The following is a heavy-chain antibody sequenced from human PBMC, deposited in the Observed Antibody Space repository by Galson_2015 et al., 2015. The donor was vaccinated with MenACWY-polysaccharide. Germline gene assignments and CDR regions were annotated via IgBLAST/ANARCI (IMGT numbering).Heavy chain of an antibody. J-gene: IGHJ4*02. CDR3: TREVYSRGWFHY. D-gene: IGHD4-11*01. V-gene: IGHV3-53*01. Sequence: SLRLSCALSGFNVGSVYMSWVRQAPGKGLEWVSVIFDNGNTFYADSVKGRFTISRHDSEDTLYLLMSSLSADDTAVYFRTREVYSRGWFHYWGQGTLVTVSS. CDR2: IFDNGNT. CDR1: GFNVGSVY.